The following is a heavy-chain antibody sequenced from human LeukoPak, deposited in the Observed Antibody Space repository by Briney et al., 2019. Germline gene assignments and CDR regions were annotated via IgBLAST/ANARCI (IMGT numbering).Heavy chain of an antibody. Sequence: SETLSLTCTVSGGSISSSSYYWGWIRQPPGKGLEWIGSIYYSGSTYYNPSLKSRVTISVDTSKYQFSLKLSSVTAADTAVYCCASQPGYSSSWASYYFDYWGQGTLVTVSS. CDR2: IYYSGST. J-gene: IGHJ4*02. V-gene: IGHV4-39*01. CDR1: GGSISSSSYY. D-gene: IGHD6-13*01. CDR3: ASQPGYSSSWASYYFDY.